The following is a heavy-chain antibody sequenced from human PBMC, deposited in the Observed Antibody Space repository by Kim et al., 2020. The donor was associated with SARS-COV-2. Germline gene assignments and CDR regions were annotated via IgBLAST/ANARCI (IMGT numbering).Heavy chain of an antibody. D-gene: IGHD6-19*01. CDR1: GFTFSSYG. CDR3: ASLLSPPEPIAVGKGAF. Sequence: GGSLRLSCAASGFTFSSYGMHWVRQAPGKGLEWVAVISYDGSNKYYADSVKGRFTISRDNSKNTLYLQMNSLRAEDTAVYYCASLLSPPEPIAVGKGAF. CDR2: ISYDGSNK. J-gene: IGHJ3*01. V-gene: IGHV3-33*05.